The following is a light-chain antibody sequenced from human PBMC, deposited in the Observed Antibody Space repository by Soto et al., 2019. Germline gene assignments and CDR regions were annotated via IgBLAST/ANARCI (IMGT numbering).Light chain of an antibody. CDR1: QSISSW. Sequence: DIQMTQSPSTLSASVGDRVTITCRASQSISSWLAWYQQKPGKAPKLLIYDASSLESGVPSRFSGSGSGTEFTLTISSLQPDDCATYNCQQYNSYWWTFGQGTKVEIK. V-gene: IGKV1-5*01. CDR3: QQYNSYWWT. CDR2: DAS. J-gene: IGKJ1*01.